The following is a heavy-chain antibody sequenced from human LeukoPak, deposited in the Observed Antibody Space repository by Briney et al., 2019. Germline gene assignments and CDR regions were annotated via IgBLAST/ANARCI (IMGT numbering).Heavy chain of an antibody. CDR1: GYTFTSYG. CDR2: ISAYNGNT. V-gene: IGHV1-18*01. J-gene: IGHJ4*02. Sequence: GASVKVSCKASGYTFTSYGISWVRQAPGQGLEWMGWISAYNGNTNYAQKLQGRVTMTTDTSTSTAYMELRSLRSDDTAVYYCARVSRYCDRALFVNDYWGQGTLVTVSS. D-gene: IGHD2/OR15-2a*01. CDR3: ARVSRYCDRALFVNDY.